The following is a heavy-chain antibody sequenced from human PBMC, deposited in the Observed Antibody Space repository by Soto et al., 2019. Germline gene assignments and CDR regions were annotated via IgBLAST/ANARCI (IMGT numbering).Heavy chain of an antibody. CDR3: ARAPTLEYSSSADPFDI. CDR2: IYYSGST. Sequence: PSETLSLTCTVSGGSISSGDYYWSWIRQPPGKGLEWIGYIYYSGSTYYNPSLRSRGTISVDTSKNQFSLKLSSVTAADTAVYYCARAPTLEYSSSADPFDIWGQGTMVTVSS. D-gene: IGHD6-6*01. CDR1: GGSISSGDYY. V-gene: IGHV4-30-4*01. J-gene: IGHJ3*02.